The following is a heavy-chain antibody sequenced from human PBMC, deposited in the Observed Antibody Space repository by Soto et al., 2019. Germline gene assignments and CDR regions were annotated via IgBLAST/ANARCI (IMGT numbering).Heavy chain of an antibody. Sequence: GGSLRLSCAASGFIFNNYGMHWVRQAPGKGLGWVAVISYDGSNKYYADSVKGRFTISRDNSKNTLYLQMNILRPEDTALYYCASTGSYYWGQGTPVTVSS. CDR2: ISYDGSNK. V-gene: IGHV3-30*03. CDR1: GFIFNNYG. J-gene: IGHJ4*02. CDR3: ASTGSYY. D-gene: IGHD4-17*01.